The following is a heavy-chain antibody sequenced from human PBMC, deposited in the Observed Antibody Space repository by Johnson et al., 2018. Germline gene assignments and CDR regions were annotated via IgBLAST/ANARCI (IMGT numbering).Heavy chain of an antibody. Sequence: VQLVESGPGLVKPSETLSLSCNVSGGSISTYYWAWIRQPPGKRLEWIGDIYYTGSSNYRASLKSRVTISVDTSKNQFYLKLTSVTASDTAMYYWARKFYSRQTCYFHAFDMWGQGPMVTVS. CDR2: IYYTGSS. CDR1: GGSISTYY. J-gene: IGHJ3*02. V-gene: IGHV4-59*01. D-gene: IGHD3-9*01. CDR3: ARKFYSRQTCYFHAFDM.